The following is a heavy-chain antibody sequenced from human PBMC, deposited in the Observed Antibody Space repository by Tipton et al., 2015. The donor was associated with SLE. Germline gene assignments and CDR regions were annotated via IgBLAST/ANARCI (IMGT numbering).Heavy chain of an antibody. Sequence: SLRLSCAASGFTFSDYYMSWIRQAPGKGLEWVSYISSSSSYIYYADSVKGRFTISRDNAKNSLYLQMNSLRAEDTAVYYCAREGSYYDFDYWGQGTLVTVSS. V-gene: IGHV3-11*06. D-gene: IGHD1-26*01. J-gene: IGHJ4*02. CDR2: ISSSSSYI. CDR3: AREGSYYDFDY. CDR1: GFTFSDYY.